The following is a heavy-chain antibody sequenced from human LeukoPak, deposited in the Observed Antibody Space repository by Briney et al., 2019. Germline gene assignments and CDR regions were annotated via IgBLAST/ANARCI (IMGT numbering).Heavy chain of an antibody. D-gene: IGHD1-7*01. V-gene: IGHV4-4*09. CDR1: GGSISSYY. J-gene: IGHJ4*02. CDR2: IYTSGST. CDR3: ARPSKLQELRR. Sequence: SETLSLTCTVSGGSISSYYWSWIRQPPGKGLEWIGYIYTSGSTNYNPSLKSRVTISVDTSKNQFFLKLSSVPAADTAVYYCARPSKLQELRRWGQGTLVTVSS.